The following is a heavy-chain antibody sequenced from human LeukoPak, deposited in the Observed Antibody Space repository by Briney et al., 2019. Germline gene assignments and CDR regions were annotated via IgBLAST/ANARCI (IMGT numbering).Heavy chain of an antibody. CDR2: ISGSGGST. V-gene: IGHV3-23*01. CDR1: GFTFSSYA. J-gene: IGHJ4*02. D-gene: IGHD3-10*01. Sequence: PGGSLRLSCAASGFTFSSYAMSWVRQAPGKGLEWVSAISGSGGSTYYADSVKGRFTISRDNSKNTLYLQMNSLSAGDTAVYYCAKDPHGEIYFDYWGQGTLVTVSS. CDR3: AKDPHGEIYFDY.